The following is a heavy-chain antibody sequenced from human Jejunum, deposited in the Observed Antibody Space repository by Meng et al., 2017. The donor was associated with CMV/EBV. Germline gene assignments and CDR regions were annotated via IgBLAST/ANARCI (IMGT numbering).Heavy chain of an antibody. CDR2: IKLDNGRT. Sequence: FTGYYMHWLRQAPGQGLEWMGWIKLDNGRTDYAQKFQGRVTPTRDTSINTAYMELNMLRHDDTAVYYCARDPGCDDPSCYGIGWDLWGQGTLVTVSS. CDR1: FTGYY. D-gene: IGHD2-2*01. CDR3: ARDPGCDDPSCYGIGWDL. V-gene: IGHV1-2*02. J-gene: IGHJ5*02.